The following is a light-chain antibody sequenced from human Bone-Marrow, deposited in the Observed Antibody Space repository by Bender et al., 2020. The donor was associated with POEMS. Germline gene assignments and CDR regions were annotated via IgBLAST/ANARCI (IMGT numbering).Light chain of an antibody. Sequence: NFMLTQPHSVSESPGKTVTISCTRSSGSIASNYVQWVQQRPGISPTTLIYEDNQRPSGVPDRFSGSIDSSSNSASLTISGLKPEDEADYYCQSYDSTIVVFGGGTKLTVL. V-gene: IGLV6-57*01. CDR2: EDN. J-gene: IGLJ2*01. CDR3: QSYDSTIVV. CDR1: SGSIASNY.